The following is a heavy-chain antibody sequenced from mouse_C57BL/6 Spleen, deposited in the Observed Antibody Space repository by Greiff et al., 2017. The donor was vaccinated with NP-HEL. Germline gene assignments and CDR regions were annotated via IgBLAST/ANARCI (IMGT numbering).Heavy chain of an antibody. Sequence: EVQLQQSGAELVKPGASVKLSCTASGFNIKDYYMHWVKQRTEQGLEWIGRIDPEDGETKYVPKFQGKATITADTSSNTAYLQLSSLTSEDTAVYYCAYYYGSSYVDYAMDYWGQGTSVTVSS. J-gene: IGHJ4*01. CDR2: IDPEDGET. CDR1: GFNIKDYY. D-gene: IGHD1-1*01. V-gene: IGHV14-2*01. CDR3: AYYYGSSYVDYAMDY.